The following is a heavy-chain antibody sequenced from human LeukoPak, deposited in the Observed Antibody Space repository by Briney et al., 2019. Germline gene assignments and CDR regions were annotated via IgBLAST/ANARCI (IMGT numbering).Heavy chain of an antibody. CDR3: ARDPLYSSSWYDLMDYYGMDV. CDR2: IWYDGSNK. J-gene: IGHJ6*02. Sequence: GRSLRLSCAAFGFTFSSYGMHWVRQAPGKGLEWVAVIWYDGSNKYYADSVKGRFTISRDNSKNTLYLQMNSLRAEDTAVYYCARDPLYSSSWYDLMDYYGMDVWGQGTTVTVSS. CDR1: GFTFSSYG. D-gene: IGHD6-13*01. V-gene: IGHV3-33*01.